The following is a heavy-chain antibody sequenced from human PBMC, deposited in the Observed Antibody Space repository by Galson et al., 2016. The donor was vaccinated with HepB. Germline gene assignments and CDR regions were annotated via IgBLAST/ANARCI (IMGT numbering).Heavy chain of an antibody. D-gene: IGHD2-15*01. CDR2: INPNSAT. V-gene: IGHV1-2*02. CDR3: ARDQASLPPYSGAFDI. CDR1: GYTLTAYH. J-gene: IGHJ3*02. Sequence: SVKVSCKASGYTLTAYHMHWVRQAPGQGLEWMGWINPNSATNYARKFQGRVNMTRDTSISTLYMELSSLKSDDTAVYYCARDQASLPPYSGAFDIWGQGTMVTVSP.